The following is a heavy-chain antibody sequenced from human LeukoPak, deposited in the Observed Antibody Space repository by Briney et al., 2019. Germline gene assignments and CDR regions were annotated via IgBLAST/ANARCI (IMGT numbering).Heavy chain of an antibody. CDR3: AKSTFSIAEYFQH. J-gene: IGHJ1*01. CDR2: ISYDGSNK. Sequence: GRSLRLSCAASGFTFSSYGMRWVRQAPGKGLEWVAVISYDGSNKYYADSVKGRFTISRDNSKNTLYLQMNSLRAEDTAVYYCAKSTFSIAEYFQHWGQGTLVTVSS. D-gene: IGHD3-3*02. V-gene: IGHV3-30*18. CDR1: GFTFSSYG.